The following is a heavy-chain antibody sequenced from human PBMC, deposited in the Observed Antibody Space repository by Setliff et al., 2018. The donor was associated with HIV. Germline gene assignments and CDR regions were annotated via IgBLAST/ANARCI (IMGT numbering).Heavy chain of an antibody. Sequence: SVKVFCKASGGIFSRFAFSWVRQAPGQGLEWMGGIIPIFGTPNYAQKFQGRVTITTDESTNTVYMELYSLTSEDTAIYYCASSAGAVPTTAPYGDYYYYFYMDVWGKGTTVTVSS. J-gene: IGHJ6*03. CDR2: IIPIFGTP. D-gene: IGHD1-1*01. CDR3: ASSAGAVPTTAPYGDYYYYFYMDV. V-gene: IGHV1-69*05. CDR1: GGIFSRFA.